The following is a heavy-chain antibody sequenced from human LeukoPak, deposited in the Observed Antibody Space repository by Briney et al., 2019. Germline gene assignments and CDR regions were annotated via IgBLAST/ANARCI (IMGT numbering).Heavy chain of an antibody. V-gene: IGHV3-23*01. CDR3: AKGGITMIVVVIQYYFDY. Sequence: GGSLRLSCAASGFTLSSYAMSWVRQVPGKGLEWVSVISGSGGSTYYADSVKGRFTISRDDSKNTLYLQMNSLRAEDTAVYYCAKGGITMIVVVIQYYFDYWGQGTLVTVSS. CDR1: GFTLSSYA. D-gene: IGHD3-22*01. CDR2: ISGSGGST. J-gene: IGHJ4*02.